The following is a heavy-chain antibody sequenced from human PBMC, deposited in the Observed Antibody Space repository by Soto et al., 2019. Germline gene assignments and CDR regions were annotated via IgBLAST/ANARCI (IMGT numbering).Heavy chain of an antibody. D-gene: IGHD5-12*01. CDR2: TYYRSKWYN. CDR1: GDSVSGNSAA. V-gene: IGHV6-1*01. CDR3: ARVSRGYSGYDSNWFDP. Sequence: SQTLSLTCAISGDSVSGNSAAWNWIRQSPSRGLEWLGRTYYRSKWYNDYAVSVKSRITINPDTSKNQFSLQLNSVTPEDTAVYYCARVSRGYSGYDSNWFDPWGQGTLVNVSS. J-gene: IGHJ5*02.